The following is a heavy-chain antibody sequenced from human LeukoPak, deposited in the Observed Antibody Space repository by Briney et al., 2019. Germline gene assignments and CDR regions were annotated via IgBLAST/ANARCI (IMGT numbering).Heavy chain of an antibody. CDR2: IYYSGST. D-gene: IGHD1-26*01. J-gene: IGHJ5*02. Sequence: PSQTLSLTCTVSGGSISSGGYYWSWIRQHPGKGLEWIGYIYYSGSTYYNPSLKSRVTISVDTSKNQFSLKLSSVTAADTAVYYCARDRIVGAQRNWFDPWGQGTLVTVSS. V-gene: IGHV4-31*03. CDR1: GGSISSGGYY. CDR3: ARDRIVGAQRNWFDP.